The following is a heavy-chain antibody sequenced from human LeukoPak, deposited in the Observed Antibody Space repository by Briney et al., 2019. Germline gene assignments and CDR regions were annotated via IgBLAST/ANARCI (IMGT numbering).Heavy chain of an antibody. V-gene: IGHV3-23*01. CDR3: ALSTVAAAGDD. CDR1: GFTFSSYA. CDR2: ISGSGGST. J-gene: IGHJ4*02. Sequence: GGSLRLSCAASGFTFSSYAMSWVRQAPGKGLEWVSAISGSGGSTYYADSVKGRFTISRDNSKSSLYLQMNSLRAEDTAVYYCALSTVAAAGDDWGQGTLVTVSS. D-gene: IGHD2-2*01.